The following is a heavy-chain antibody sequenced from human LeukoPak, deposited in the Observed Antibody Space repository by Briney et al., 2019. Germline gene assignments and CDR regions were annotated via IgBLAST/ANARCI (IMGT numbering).Heavy chain of an antibody. D-gene: IGHD3-22*01. CDR2: ISAYNGNT. J-gene: IGHJ4*02. Sequence: GASVNVSCKASGYTFTSYGISWVRQAPGQGLEWMGWISAYNGNTNYAQKLQGRVTMTTDTSTSTAYMELRSLRSDDTAVYYCARDDYYYDSSGYYFFDYWGQGTLVTVSS. CDR3: ARDDYYYDSSGYYFFDY. CDR1: GYTFTSYG. V-gene: IGHV1-18*01.